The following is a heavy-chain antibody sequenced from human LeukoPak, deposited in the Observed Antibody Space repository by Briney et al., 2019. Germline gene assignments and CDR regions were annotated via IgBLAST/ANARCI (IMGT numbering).Heavy chain of an antibody. D-gene: IGHD2-21*01. V-gene: IGHV1-18*01. J-gene: IGHJ6*03. Sequence: GASVKVSCKASGYTFTSYGISWVRQAPGQGLEWMGWISAYSGNTNYAQKLQGRVTMTTDTSTSTAYMELSRLRSDDTAVYYCARADWYYYYMDVWGKGTTVTISS. CDR1: GYTFTSYG. CDR3: ARADWYYYYMDV. CDR2: ISAYSGNT.